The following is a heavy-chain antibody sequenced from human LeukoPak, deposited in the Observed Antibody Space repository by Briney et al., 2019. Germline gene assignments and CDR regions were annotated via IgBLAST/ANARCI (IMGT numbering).Heavy chain of an antibody. CDR2: ISGSGGST. V-gene: IGHV3-23*01. CDR1: GFTFSSYA. J-gene: IGHJ6*03. CDR3: AKVRREGRYYYYYMDV. D-gene: IGHD3-10*01. Sequence: PGGSLRLSCAASGFTFSSYAMSWVRQAPGKGLEWVSAISGSGGSTYYADSVKGRFTISRDNSKNTLYLQMNGLRAEDTAVYYCAKVRREGRYYYYYMDVWGKGTTATVSS.